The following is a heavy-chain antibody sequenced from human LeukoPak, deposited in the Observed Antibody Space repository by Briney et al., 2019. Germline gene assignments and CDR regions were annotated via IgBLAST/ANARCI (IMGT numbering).Heavy chain of an antibody. D-gene: IGHD3-9*01. V-gene: IGHV4-59*01. Sequence: SETLSLTCTVSGGSISSYYWSWIRQPPGKGLEWIGYIYYSGSTNYNPSLKSRVTISVDTSKNQFSLKLSSVTAADTAVYYCARGGVLRYFDWLSEYYFDYWGQGTLVTVSS. CDR1: GGSISSYY. CDR2: IYYSGST. J-gene: IGHJ4*02. CDR3: ARGGVLRYFDWLSEYYFDY.